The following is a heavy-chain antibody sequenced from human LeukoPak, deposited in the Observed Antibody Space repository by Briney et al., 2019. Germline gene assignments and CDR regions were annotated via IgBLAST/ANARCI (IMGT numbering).Heavy chain of an antibody. D-gene: IGHD3-22*01. J-gene: IGHJ4*02. CDR2: IYYSGST. CDR3: ARANYYDSSGYPSEVYFDY. CDR1: GGSISSGGYY. V-gene: IGHV4-31*03. Sequence: PSQTLSLTCTVSGGSISSGGYYWSWIRQHPGKGLEWIGYIYYSGSTYYNPSLKSRVTISVDTSKNQFSLKLSSVTAADTAVYYCARANYYDSSGYPSEVYFDYWGQGTLVTVSS.